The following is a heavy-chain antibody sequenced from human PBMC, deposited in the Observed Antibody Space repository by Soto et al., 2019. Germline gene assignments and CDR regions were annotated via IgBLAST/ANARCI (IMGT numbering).Heavy chain of an antibody. CDR2: INHSGST. V-gene: IGHV4-34*01. CDR3: ARGGRGYYYYYGMDV. D-gene: IGHD3-10*01. J-gene: IGHJ6*02. CDR1: GGSFSGYY. Sequence: PSETLSLTCAVYGGSFSGYYWSWIRQPPGKGLEWIGEINHSGSTNYNPSLKSRVTISVDTSKNQFSLKLSSVTAADTAVYYCARGGRGYYYYYGMDVWGQGTTVTVSS.